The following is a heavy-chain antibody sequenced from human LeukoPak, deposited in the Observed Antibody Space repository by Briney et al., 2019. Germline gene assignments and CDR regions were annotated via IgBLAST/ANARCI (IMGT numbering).Heavy chain of an antibody. Sequence: SVKXSCKAPKDIFDIDAINWVRQAPGQGLEWMGRILPIFDIAHYAQKLQGRVTMTTDTSTSTAYMELRSLRSDDTAVYYCARAVVVPAPSGAYYYYYYMDVWGKGTTVTVSS. CDR3: ARAVVVPAPSGAYYYYYYMDV. CDR1: KDIFDIDA. D-gene: IGHD2-2*01. V-gene: IGHV1-69*04. J-gene: IGHJ6*03. CDR2: ILPIFDIA.